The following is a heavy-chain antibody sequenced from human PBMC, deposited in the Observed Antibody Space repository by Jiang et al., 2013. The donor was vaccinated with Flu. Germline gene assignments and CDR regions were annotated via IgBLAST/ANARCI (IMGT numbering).Heavy chain of an antibody. D-gene: IGHD3-3*01. CDR3: AKEATGSTIFGVDPTFDY. J-gene: IGHJ4*02. CDR2: ISYDGSNK. V-gene: IGHV3-30*18. Sequence: GKGLEWVAVISYDGSNKYYADSVKGRFTISRDNSKNTLYLQMNSLRAEDTAVYYCAKEATGSTIFGVDPTFDYWGQGTLVTVSS.